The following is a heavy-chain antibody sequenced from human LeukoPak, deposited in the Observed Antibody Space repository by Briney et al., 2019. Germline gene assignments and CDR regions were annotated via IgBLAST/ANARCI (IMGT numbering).Heavy chain of an antibody. D-gene: IGHD3-22*01. Sequence: ASVKVSCKASGYTFTTYYIHWVRQAPGQGLEWMGWISAYNGNTNYAQKLQGRVTMTTDTSTSTAYMELRSLRSDDTAVYYCARDSRKPYYYDSSGEYFQHWGQGTLVTVSS. V-gene: IGHV1-18*04. CDR2: ISAYNGNT. J-gene: IGHJ1*01. CDR1: GYTFTTYY. CDR3: ARDSRKPYYYDSSGEYFQH.